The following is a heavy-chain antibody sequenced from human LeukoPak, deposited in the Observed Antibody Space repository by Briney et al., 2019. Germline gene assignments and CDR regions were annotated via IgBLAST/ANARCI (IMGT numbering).Heavy chain of an antibody. V-gene: IGHV4-4*07. D-gene: IGHD6-6*01. CDR3: ARGVQDYYYYYMDV. Sequence: SETLSLTCTVSGGSISSYYWSWIRQPAGKGLEWIGRIYTSGSTNYNPSLKSRVTMSVDTSKNQISLKLSSVTAADTAVYYCARGVQDYYYYYMDVWGKGTTVTISS. CDR1: GGSISSYY. CDR2: IYTSGST. J-gene: IGHJ6*03.